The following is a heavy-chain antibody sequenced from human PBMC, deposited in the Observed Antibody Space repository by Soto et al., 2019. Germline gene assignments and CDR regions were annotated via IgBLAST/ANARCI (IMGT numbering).Heavy chain of an antibody. J-gene: IGHJ5*02. D-gene: IGHD2-21*01. V-gene: IGHV4-4*02. CDR1: GASISSSNW. CDR2: IYHIGST. Sequence: PSETLSLTCAVSGASISSSNWWSWVRQPPGKGLEWSGEIYHIGSTNYSPSPKSRLTISVDKSRNQFSLKLSSVTAADTAVYYCARLGAYYQSLDPWGPGTLVTVSS. CDR3: ARLGAYYQSLDP.